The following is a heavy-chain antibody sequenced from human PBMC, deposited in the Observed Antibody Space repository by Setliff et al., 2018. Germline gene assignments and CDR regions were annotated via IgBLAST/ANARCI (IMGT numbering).Heavy chain of an antibody. V-gene: IGHV4-34*03. CDR3: TVYNTGSSKDHY. Sequence: SETLSLTCAVYGGSFSGYYWSWIRQPPGKGLEWIGEINHSGSTNYNPSPKSRVTISVDTSKNQFSLKLSSVTAADTAVYYCTVYNTGSSKDHYWGQGTPVTVSS. D-gene: IGHD2-8*02. CDR2: INHSGST. CDR1: GGSFSGYY. J-gene: IGHJ4*02.